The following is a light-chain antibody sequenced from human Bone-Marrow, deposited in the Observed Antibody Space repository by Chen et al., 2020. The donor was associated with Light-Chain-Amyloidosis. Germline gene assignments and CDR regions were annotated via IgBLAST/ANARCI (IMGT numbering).Light chain of an antibody. CDR2: DVS. CDR3: SSYTSSSTLGVV. V-gene: IGLV2-14*01. J-gene: IGLJ2*01. CDR1: RSDVGGYNY. Sequence: QSSLTPPSSVSGSPGPSITISCTGTRSDVGGYNYVSWYQQHPGKAPQLMIYDVSNRPSGVSNRFSGSKSGNTASLTISGLQAEDEADYYCSSYTSSSTLGVVFGGGTKLTVL.